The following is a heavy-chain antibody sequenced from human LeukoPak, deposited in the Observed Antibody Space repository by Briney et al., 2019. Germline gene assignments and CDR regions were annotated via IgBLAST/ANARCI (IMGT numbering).Heavy chain of an antibody. Sequence: PSETLSLTCTVSGGSISTYYWNWIRQPPGKGLEWIGYIYYSGSTYYNPSLKSRVTISVDTSKNQFSLKLSSVTAADTAVYYCARVYDSSGCGWFDPWGQGTLVTVSS. D-gene: IGHD6-19*01. CDR3: ARVYDSSGCGWFDP. V-gene: IGHV4-59*12. CDR1: GGSISTYY. CDR2: IYYSGST. J-gene: IGHJ5*02.